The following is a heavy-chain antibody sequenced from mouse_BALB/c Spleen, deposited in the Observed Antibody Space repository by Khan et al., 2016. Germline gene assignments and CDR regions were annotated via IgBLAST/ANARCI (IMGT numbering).Heavy chain of an antibody. D-gene: IGHD1-1*01. V-gene: IGHV9-2-1*01. Sequence: QVQLQQSGPELKKPGETVKISCKASGYTFTDYSMHWVKQAPGKGLKWMGWINTETGEPTYADDFKGRFAFSLETSASTAYLQIKNLKNEDTSKYFCGRTHGIDVMYYWGQGISVTVPS. CDR2: INTETGEP. CDR1: GYTFTDYS. J-gene: IGHJ4*01. CDR3: GRTHGIDVMYY.